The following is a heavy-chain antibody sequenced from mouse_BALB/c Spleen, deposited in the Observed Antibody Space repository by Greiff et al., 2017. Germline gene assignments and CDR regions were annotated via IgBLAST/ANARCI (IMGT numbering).Heavy chain of an antibody. CDR3: AAYVNYGYYAMDY. Sequence: EVMLVESGGGLVKPGGSLKLSCAASGFTFSDYYMYWVRQTREKRLEWVATISDGGSYTYYPDSVKGRFTISRDNAKNNLYLQMSSLKSEDTAMYYCAAYVNYGYYAMDYWGQGTSVTVSS. J-gene: IGHJ4*01. V-gene: IGHV5-4*02. D-gene: IGHD2-1*01. CDR1: GFTFSDYY. CDR2: ISDGGSYT.